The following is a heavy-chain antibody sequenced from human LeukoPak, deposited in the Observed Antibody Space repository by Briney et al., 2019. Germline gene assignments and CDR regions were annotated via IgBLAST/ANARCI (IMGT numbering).Heavy chain of an antibody. V-gene: IGHV3-11*06. CDR1: GFTFRDYY. D-gene: IGHD2-21*02. CDR3: ARVAYCSGDCHHYFEY. J-gene: IGHJ4*02. Sequence: PGGSLRLSCAASGFTFRDYYMSWIRQAPGKGLEWVSYISGASTFTNYADSVKGRFAISRDNAKNTLYLQLNSLRAEDTAVYYCARVAYCSGDCHHYFEYWGQGTLVTVSS. CDR2: ISGASTFT.